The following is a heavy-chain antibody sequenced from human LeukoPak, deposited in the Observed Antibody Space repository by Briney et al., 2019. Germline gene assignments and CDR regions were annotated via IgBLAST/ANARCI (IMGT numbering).Heavy chain of an antibody. CDR2: INPNSGGA. CDR1: GYTFSDYY. Sequence: ASVTVSFKASGYTFSDYYMHWVRQAPGQGLEWMGWINPNSGGANYAQSFQGRVALTRDTSITTAYMEVSRLTSDDTAVYYCARGSLKSSADGFDFWGQGTMVTVS. J-gene: IGHJ3*01. V-gene: IGHV1-2*02. CDR3: ARGSLKSSADGFDF.